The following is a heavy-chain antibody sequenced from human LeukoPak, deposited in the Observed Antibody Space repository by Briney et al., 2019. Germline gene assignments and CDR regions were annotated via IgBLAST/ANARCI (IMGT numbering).Heavy chain of an antibody. D-gene: IGHD5-18*01. CDR3: ARRIHTAMVPPEESFDY. J-gene: IGHJ4*02. V-gene: IGHV1-2*06. CDR2: INPNSGGT. CDR1: GYTFTGYY. Sequence: ASVKVSCKASGYTFTGYYMHWVRQAPGQGLEWMGRINPNSGGTNYAQKFQGRGTMTRDTSISTAYMELSRLRSDDTAVYYCARRIHTAMVPPEESFDYWGQGTLVTVSS.